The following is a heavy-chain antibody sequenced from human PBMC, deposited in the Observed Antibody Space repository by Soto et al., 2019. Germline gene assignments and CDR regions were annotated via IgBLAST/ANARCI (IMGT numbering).Heavy chain of an antibody. CDR3: AKDTVGGYYGSGSPFDY. J-gene: IGHJ4*02. CDR1: GFTFDDYA. V-gene: IGHV3-9*01. CDR2: ISWNSGSI. D-gene: IGHD3-10*01. Sequence: EVQLVESGGGLVQPGRSLRLSCAASGFTFDDYAMHWVRQAPGKGLEWVSGISWNSGSIGYADSVKGRFTISRDNAKNSLYLQMNSLRAEDTALYYCAKDTVGGYYGSGSPFDYWGQGTLVTVSS.